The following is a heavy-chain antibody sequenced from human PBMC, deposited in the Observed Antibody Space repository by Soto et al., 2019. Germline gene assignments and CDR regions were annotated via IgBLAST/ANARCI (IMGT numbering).Heavy chain of an antibody. CDR3: ARQVHTDGAFDI. CDR2: VIPVFGTT. J-gene: IGHJ3*02. D-gene: IGHD5-18*01. Sequence: SVKVSCKASGYIFSSYSISWVRQAPGQGLEWMGGVIPVFGTTRDVQKSQGRVTMTANESTSTVYMELSRLRSEDTAIYYCARQVHTDGAFDIWGQGTMVTVSS. CDR1: GYIFSSYS. V-gene: IGHV1-69*13.